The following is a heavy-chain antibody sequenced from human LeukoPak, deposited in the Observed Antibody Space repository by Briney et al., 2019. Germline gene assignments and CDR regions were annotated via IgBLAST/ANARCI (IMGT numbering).Heavy chain of an antibody. CDR3: SRDQTPYY. CDR1: GFTVGDYA. J-gene: IGHJ4*02. CDR2: IASKTYGGTA. Sequence: GGSLRLSCTASGFTVGDYAMTWVRQAPGKGLEWVGFIASKTYGGTAEYAASVKGRFTISRDDSKSIAYLQMNSLKTEDTAVYFCSRDQTPYYWGQGTLVTVSS. V-gene: IGHV3-49*04.